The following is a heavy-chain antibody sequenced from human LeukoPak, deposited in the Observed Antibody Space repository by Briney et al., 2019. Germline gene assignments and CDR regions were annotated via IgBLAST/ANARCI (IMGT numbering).Heavy chain of an antibody. J-gene: IGHJ4*02. V-gene: IGHV1-69*05. CDR3: ARGWLFVSGFDY. CDR1: GGTFSSYA. D-gene: IGHD3-9*01. CDR2: IITIFGTA. Sequence: ASVKVSCKASGGTFSSYAISWVRQAPGQGLEWMGGIITIFGTANYAQKLQGRVTMTTDTSTSTAYMELRSLRSDDTAVYYCARGWLFVSGFDYWGQGTLVTVSS.